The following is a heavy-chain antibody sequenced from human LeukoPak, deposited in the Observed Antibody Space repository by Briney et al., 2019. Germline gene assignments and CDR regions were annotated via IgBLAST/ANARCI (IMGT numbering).Heavy chain of an antibody. Sequence: SETLSLTCTVSGGSISSGSYYWSWIRQPAGKGLEWIGRIYTSGSTNYNPSLKSRVTISVDTSKNQFSLKLSSVTAADTAVYFCARQVYSNYYYYYMDVWGKGTTVTVSS. CDR3: ARQVYSNYYYYYMDV. V-gene: IGHV4-61*02. CDR2: IYTSGST. J-gene: IGHJ6*03. CDR1: GGSISSGSYY. D-gene: IGHD4-11*01.